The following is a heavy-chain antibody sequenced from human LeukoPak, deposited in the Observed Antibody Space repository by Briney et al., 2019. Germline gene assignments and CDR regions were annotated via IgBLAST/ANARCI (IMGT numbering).Heavy chain of an antibody. CDR1: GFTFDDYG. Sequence: GSLRLSCAASGFTFDDYGMSWIRQPPGKGLEWIGSIYYSGSTYYNPSLKSRVTISVDTSKNQFSLKLSSVTAADTAVYYCARGPLAATDWGQGTLVTVSS. CDR3: ARGPLAATD. J-gene: IGHJ4*02. CDR2: IYYSGST. D-gene: IGHD1-26*01. V-gene: IGHV4-34*01.